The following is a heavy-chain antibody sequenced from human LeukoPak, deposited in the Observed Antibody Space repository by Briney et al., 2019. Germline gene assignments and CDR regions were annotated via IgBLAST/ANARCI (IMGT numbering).Heavy chain of an antibody. V-gene: IGHV4-59*01. CDR3: ARDFDP. CDR1: GGSISSYY. CDR2: IYYSGST. J-gene: IGHJ5*02. Sequence: PSETLSLTCTVSGGSISSYYWSWIRQPPGKGLEWIGYIYYSGSTNYNPSLKSRVTISVDTSKNQFSLKLSSVTAADTAVYYYARDFDPWGQGTLVTVSS.